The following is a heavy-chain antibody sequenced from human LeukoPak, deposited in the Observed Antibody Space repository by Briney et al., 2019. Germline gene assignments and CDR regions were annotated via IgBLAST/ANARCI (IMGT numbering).Heavy chain of an antibody. V-gene: IGHV3-23*01. D-gene: IGHD6-25*01. CDR1: GFTFSSYA. J-gene: IGHJ4*02. CDR3: AKDQPHSSDFDY. CDR2: ISGSGGST. Sequence: GGSLRLSCSASGFTFSSYAMNWVRQAPGKGLEWVSAISGSGGSTYYADSVKGRFTISRDNSKNTLYLQMNSLRAEDTAVYYCAKDQPHSSDFDYWGQGTLVTVSS.